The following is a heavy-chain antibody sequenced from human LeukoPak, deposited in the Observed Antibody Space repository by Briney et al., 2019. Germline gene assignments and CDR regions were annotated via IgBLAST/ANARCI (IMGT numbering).Heavy chain of an antibody. Sequence: GGSLRLSCAASGFTFSSYWMTWVRQAPGKGLEWVSNIDQDGSDKSYVDSVKGRFTISRDNAKNSLYLEMNSLRAEDTALYYCVRDQGAAGDYWGQGTLVIVSS. CDR3: VRDQGAAGDY. V-gene: IGHV3-7*01. D-gene: IGHD6-13*01. CDR1: GFTFSSYW. CDR2: IDQDGSDK. J-gene: IGHJ4*02.